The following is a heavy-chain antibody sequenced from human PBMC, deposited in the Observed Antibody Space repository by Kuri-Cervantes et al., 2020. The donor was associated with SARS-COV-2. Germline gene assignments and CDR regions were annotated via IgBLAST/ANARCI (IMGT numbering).Heavy chain of an antibody. V-gene: IGHV3-48*01. Sequence: GESLKISCAASGFTFSSYSMNWVRQAPGKGLEWVSYISSSSSTIYYADSVKGRFTISRDNAKNSLYLQMNSLRAEDTAVYYCAKELLDFWSGSFDYWGQGTLVTVSS. J-gene: IGHJ4*02. CDR2: ISSSSSTI. CDR1: GFTFSSYS. D-gene: IGHD3-3*01. CDR3: AKELLDFWSGSFDY.